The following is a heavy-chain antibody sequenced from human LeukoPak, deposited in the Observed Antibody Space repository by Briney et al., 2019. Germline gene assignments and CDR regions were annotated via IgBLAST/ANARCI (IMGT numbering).Heavy chain of an antibody. CDR1: GYTFSDHY. Sequence: ASVKVSCKSSGYTFSDHYMHWVRQAPGQGLEWMGWINPNNGDTIYAQNFQGRVTMTRDTSISTAYMELSSLRSDDTAVYYCARVRGQQLGVIDYWGQGTLVTVSS. D-gene: IGHD3-10*01. V-gene: IGHV1-2*02. CDR3: ARVRGQQLGVIDY. J-gene: IGHJ4*02. CDR2: INPNNGDT.